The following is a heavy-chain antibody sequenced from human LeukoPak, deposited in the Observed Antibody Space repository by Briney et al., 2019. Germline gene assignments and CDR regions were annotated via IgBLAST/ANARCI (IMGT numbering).Heavy chain of an antibody. CDR2: NSGSSDII. Sequence: SGGSLRLSCEASGFAFSSSSMNWVRQAPGKGLEWVSYNSGSSDIIYYTDSVKGRFTISRDNAKNSLYLQMNSLRAEDTAVYYCARGGGTYGNPDYWGQGTLVTVSS. V-gene: IGHV3-48*04. CDR3: ARGGGTYGNPDY. D-gene: IGHD3-10*01. J-gene: IGHJ4*02. CDR1: GFAFSSSS.